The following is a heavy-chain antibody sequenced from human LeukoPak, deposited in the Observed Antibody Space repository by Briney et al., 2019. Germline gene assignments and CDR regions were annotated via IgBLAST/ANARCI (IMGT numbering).Heavy chain of an antibody. CDR2: INHSGST. J-gene: IGHJ5*02. V-gene: IGHV4-34*01. CDR1: GGSFSGYY. Sequence: SETLSLTCAVYGGSFSGYYWSWIRQPPGKGLEWIGEINHSGSTNYNPSLKSRVTISVDTSKNQFSLKLGSVTAADTAVYYCARGTWGAAGSLPIAARPHWFDPWGQGTLVTVSS. D-gene: IGHD6-6*01. CDR3: ARGTWGAAGSLPIAARPHWFDP.